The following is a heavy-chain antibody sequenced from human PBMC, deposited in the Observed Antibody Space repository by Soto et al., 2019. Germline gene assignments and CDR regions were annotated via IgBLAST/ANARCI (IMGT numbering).Heavy chain of an antibody. Sequence: SETLSLTCTVSGGSISSGGYYWSWIRQHPGKGLEWIGYIYYSGSTYYNPSLKSRVTISVDTSKNQFSLKLSSVTAADTAVYYCARDLTIYRHHYFDYWGQGTLVTVSS. V-gene: IGHV4-31*03. J-gene: IGHJ4*02. CDR3: ARDLTIYRHHYFDY. D-gene: IGHD4-17*01. CDR2: IYYSGST. CDR1: GGSISSGGYY.